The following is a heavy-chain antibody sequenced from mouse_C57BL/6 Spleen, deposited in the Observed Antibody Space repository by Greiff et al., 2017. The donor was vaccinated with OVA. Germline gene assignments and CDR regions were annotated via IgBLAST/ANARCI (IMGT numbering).Heavy chain of an antibody. CDR1: GYTFTDYY. V-gene: IGHV1-26*01. D-gene: IGHD6-5*01. CDR3: ASLSNPGGAMDY. Sequence: EVQLQQSGPELVKPGASVKISCKASGYTFTDYYMNWVKQSHGKSLEWIGDINPNNGGTSYNQKFKGKATLTVDKSSSTAYMELRSLTSEDSAVYYCASLSNPGGAMDYWGQGTSVTVSS. J-gene: IGHJ4*01. CDR2: INPNNGGT.